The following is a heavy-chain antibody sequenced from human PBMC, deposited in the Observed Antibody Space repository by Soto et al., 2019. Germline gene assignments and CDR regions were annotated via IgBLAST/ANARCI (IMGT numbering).Heavy chain of an antibody. CDR2: IIPIFGTP. J-gene: IGHJ4*02. V-gene: IGHV1-69*13. Sequence: RXSVKVSFKDSGGTFSTYAISWVRQAPGQGGEWMGGIIPIFGTPNYAQNFQGRVTITADESTSTAYMELSSLRSEDTAVYYCARGSLKRWLQFNVGFTFDYWGQGTLVTVSS. D-gene: IGHD5-12*01. CDR1: GGTFSTYA. CDR3: ARGSLKRWLQFNVGFTFDY.